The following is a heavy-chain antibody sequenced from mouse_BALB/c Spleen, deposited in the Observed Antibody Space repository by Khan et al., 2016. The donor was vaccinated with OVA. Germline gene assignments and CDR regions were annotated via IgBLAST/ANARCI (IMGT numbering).Heavy chain of an antibody. CDR3: ARGGVVVPYWYFDV. V-gene: IGHV3-6*02. Sequence: LKESGPGLVKPSQSLSLTCSVTGYSITGGYSWSWIRQFPGNKLEWMGYISYDGSNNYNPSLKNRISITRDTSKNQFFLKLNSVSTEDTATYYCARGGVVVPYWYFDVWGAGTTVTVSS. CDR1: GYSITGGYS. CDR2: ISYDGSN. D-gene: IGHD1-1*01. J-gene: IGHJ1*01.